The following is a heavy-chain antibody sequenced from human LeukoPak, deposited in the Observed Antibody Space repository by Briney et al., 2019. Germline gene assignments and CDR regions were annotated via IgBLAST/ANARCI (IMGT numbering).Heavy chain of an antibody. CDR1: GFNFADYG. CDR2: INWDGGST. V-gene: IGHV3-20*04. CDR3: ARTPEEPKAFWTGDHYYHMDV. D-gene: IGHD3/OR15-3a*01. Sequence: GGSLRLSCAVSGFNFADYGMSWVRQAPGKGLEWVSGINWDGGSTNYADSVKGRFTISRDNAQISLYLQMDSLRVEDTALYYCARTPEEPKAFWTGDHYYHMDVWGIGTTVTVSS. J-gene: IGHJ6*03.